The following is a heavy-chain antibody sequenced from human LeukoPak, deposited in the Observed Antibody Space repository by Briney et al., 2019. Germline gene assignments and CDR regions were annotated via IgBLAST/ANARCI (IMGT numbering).Heavy chain of an antibody. Sequence: PSETLSLTCTVSGGSISSGSYYWSWIRQPAGKGLEWIGRIYTSGSTNYNPSLKSRATISVDTSKNQFSLKLSSVTAADTAVYYCARQNGDFWSGYYRYFDYWGQGTLVTVSS. CDR1: GGSISSGSYY. CDR2: IYTSGST. CDR3: ARQNGDFWSGYYRYFDY. D-gene: IGHD3-3*01. V-gene: IGHV4-61*02. J-gene: IGHJ4*02.